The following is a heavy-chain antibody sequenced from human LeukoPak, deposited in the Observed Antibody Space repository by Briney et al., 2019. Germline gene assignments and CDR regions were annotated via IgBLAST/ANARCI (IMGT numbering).Heavy chain of an antibody. CDR2: INSDGSTT. Sequence: GRSLRLSCAASGFSFSNYWMHWVRQAPGKGLVWVSRINSDGSTTSYADSVKGRFTISRDNAKNTLYLQMNSLRAEDTAVYYCVSPLVRGDWGQGTLVTVSS. CDR1: GFSFSNYW. CDR3: VSPLVRGD. D-gene: IGHD3-10*01. J-gene: IGHJ4*02. V-gene: IGHV3-74*01.